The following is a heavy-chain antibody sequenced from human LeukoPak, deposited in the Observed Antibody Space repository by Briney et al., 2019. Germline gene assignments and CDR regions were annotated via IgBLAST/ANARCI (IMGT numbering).Heavy chain of an antibody. Sequence: SSETLSLTCAVYGGSFSGYYWSWLRQPPGKGLEWIGEINHSGSTYYNPSLKSRVTISVDTSKNQFSLKLSSVTAADTAVYYCARGLAYYDFWSGPGGYYYYMDVWGKGTTVTVSS. V-gene: IGHV4-34*01. CDR1: GGSFSGYY. CDR3: ARGLAYYDFWSGPGGYYYYMDV. CDR2: INHSGST. J-gene: IGHJ6*03. D-gene: IGHD3-3*01.